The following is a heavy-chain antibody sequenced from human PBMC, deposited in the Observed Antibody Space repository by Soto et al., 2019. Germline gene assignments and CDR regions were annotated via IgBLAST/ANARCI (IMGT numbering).Heavy chain of an antibody. D-gene: IGHD2-15*01. CDR3: ARDSGLIWGNYGMDV. Sequence: EVQLVASGGGVIQPGGSLRLSCAASGFTVRSNYMTWVRRAPGKGLEWVLVIYRAGKIYYADSVKGRFTTSSDKSQNTWFLQMNSLRAEDTAVYYCARDSGLIWGNYGMDVWGQGTTVTVSS. CDR2: IYRAGKI. CDR1: GFTVRSNY. V-gene: IGHV3-53*01. J-gene: IGHJ6*02.